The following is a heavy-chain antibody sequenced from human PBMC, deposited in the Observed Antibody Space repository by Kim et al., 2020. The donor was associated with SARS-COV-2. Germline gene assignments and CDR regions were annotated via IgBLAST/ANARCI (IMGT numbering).Heavy chain of an antibody. CDR2: VYSTGLT. CDR3: ARSGPVVVGFDD. V-gene: IGHV4-59*12. CDR1: GGSTSGFY. J-gene: IGHJ4*02. Sequence: SETLSLTCTVSGGSTSGFYWSWIRQPPGKGLEWIGFVYSTGLTIYNPSLKSRVTTSVDTSKNQFSLNLNSMTAADTAVYYCARSGPVVVGFDDWGQGVLGTVSS. D-gene: IGHD2-15*01.